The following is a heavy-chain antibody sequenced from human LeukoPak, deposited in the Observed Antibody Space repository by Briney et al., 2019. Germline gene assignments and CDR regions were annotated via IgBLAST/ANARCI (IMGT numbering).Heavy chain of an antibody. CDR3: AAEPDAFDI. J-gene: IGHJ3*02. V-gene: IGHV3-9*01. CDR1: GFTFDDYA. D-gene: IGHD1-14*01. CDR2: ISWNSGSI. Sequence: GGSLRLSCAASGFTFDDYAMHWVRQAPGKGLEWVSGISWNSGSIGYADSVKGRFTISRDNAKNSLCLQMNSLRAEDTALYYCAAEPDAFDIWGQGTMVTVSS.